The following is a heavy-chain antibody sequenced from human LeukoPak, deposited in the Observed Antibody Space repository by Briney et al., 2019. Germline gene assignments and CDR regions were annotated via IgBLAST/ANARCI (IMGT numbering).Heavy chain of an antibody. V-gene: IGHV1-18*01. CDR1: GYTFTTYN. D-gene: IGHD3-3*01. CDR3: ARDEWLTYYFDY. J-gene: IGHJ4*02. Sequence: ASVKVSCKASGYTFTTYNINWVRQAPGQGLEWMGWISGYNGNTNYAQKLQGRVTMTTDTSTSTAYMELSRLRSDDTAVYYCARDEWLTYYFDYWGQGTLVTVSS. CDR2: ISGYNGNT.